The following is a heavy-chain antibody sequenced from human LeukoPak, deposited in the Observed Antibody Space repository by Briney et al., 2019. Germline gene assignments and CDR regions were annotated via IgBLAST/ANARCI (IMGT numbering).Heavy chain of an antibody. D-gene: IGHD3-3*01. CDR2: ISAYNGNT. V-gene: IGHV1-18*01. Sequence: GASVKVSCKASGYTFTSYGISWVRQAPGHGLEWMGWISAYNGNTNYAQKLQGRVTMTTDTSTSTAYMELRSLRSDDTAVYYCARDMGSGSNYYYYGMDVWGQGTTVTVSS. CDR1: GYTFTSYG. CDR3: ARDMGSGSNYYYYGMDV. J-gene: IGHJ6*02.